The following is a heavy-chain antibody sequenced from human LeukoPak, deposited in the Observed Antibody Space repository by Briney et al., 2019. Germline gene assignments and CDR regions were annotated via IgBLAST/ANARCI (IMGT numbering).Heavy chain of an antibody. CDR3: ARGYSSSWYTTPRLDY. CDR2: INPSGGST. J-gene: IGHJ4*02. V-gene: IGHV1-46*01. Sequence: ASVKVSCKASGYTFTSYYMHWVRQAPGQGLEWMGIINPSGGSTSYAQKFQGRVTMTRDTPTSTVYMELSSLRSEDTAVYYCARGYSSSWYTTPRLDYWGQGTLVTVSS. CDR1: GYTFTSYY. D-gene: IGHD6-13*01.